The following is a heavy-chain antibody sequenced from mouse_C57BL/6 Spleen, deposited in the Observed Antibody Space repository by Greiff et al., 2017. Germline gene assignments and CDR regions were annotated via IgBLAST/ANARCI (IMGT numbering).Heavy chain of an antibody. CDR3: APNWDERFAY. CDR1: GFNIKDYY. CDR2: IDPEDGAN. V-gene: IGHV14-2*01. Sequence: EVKLVESGAELVKPGASVKLSCTASGFNIKDYYMHWVKQRTEQGLEWIGRIDPEDGANKYAPKFQGKATITADTSSNTAYLQLSSLTSEATAVYYCAPNWDERFAYWGQGTLVTVSA. J-gene: IGHJ3*01. D-gene: IGHD4-1*01.